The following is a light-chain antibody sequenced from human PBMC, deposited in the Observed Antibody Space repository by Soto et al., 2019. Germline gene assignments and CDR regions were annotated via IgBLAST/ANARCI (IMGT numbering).Light chain of an antibody. CDR2: YDS. J-gene: IGLJ3*02. Sequence: SYELTQPPSVSVAPGETASITCGGNNIGSYSVQWYQQKPGQAPVVVIYYDSDRPSGISERFSGSNSGNTATLTINRVEAGDEADYHCQVWDSGSDQGVFGGGTKVTVL. CDR1: NIGSYS. V-gene: IGLV3-21*04. CDR3: QVWDSGSDQGV.